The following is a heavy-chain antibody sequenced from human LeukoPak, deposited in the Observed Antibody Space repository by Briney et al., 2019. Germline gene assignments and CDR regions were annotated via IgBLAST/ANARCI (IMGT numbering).Heavy chain of an antibody. CDR1: GFTFSDYY. Sequence: PGGSLRLSCAASGFTFSDYYMSWIRQDPGKRLEWVSYISNSGSTIYYADSVKGRFTISRDNAKNSLYLQMNSLRAEDTAVYYCAKGLPATLLDYWGQGTLVTVSS. J-gene: IGHJ4*02. V-gene: IGHV3-11*01. CDR2: ISNSGSTI. D-gene: IGHD2-2*01. CDR3: AKGLPATLLDY.